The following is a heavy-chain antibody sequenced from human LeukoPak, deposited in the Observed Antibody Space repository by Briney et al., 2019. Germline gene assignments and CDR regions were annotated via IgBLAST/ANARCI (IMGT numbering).Heavy chain of an antibody. V-gene: IGHV4-4*02. D-gene: IGHD2-2*01. CDR2: IFHSGST. CDR3: VKSNSRYQPWTLDI. CDR1: GGSISSSNW. J-gene: IGHJ3*02. Sequence: SGTLSLTCAVSGGSISSSNWWSWVRPPPGKGLEWIGEIFHSGSTNYNPSLKSRVTISVDKSKNQFSLKLSSVTAADTAMYYCVKSNSRYQPWTLDIWGRGTMVTVSS.